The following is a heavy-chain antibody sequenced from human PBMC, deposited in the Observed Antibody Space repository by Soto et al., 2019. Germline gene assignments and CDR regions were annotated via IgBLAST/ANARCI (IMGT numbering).Heavy chain of an antibody. CDR2: ISSSSSFI. D-gene: IGHD1-26*01. CDR1: GFSLSDYS. CDR3: AGSSDDGRDN. Sequence: DVQLVESGGGLVKPGGSLRLSCAASGFSLSDYSLNWIRRAPGKGLEWVASISSSSSFIHYAESMKGRFTISRDNAKNSLYLQMNSLSAEDTAVYYCAGSSDDGRDNWGQGPLVTVSS. V-gene: IGHV3-21*01. J-gene: IGHJ4*02.